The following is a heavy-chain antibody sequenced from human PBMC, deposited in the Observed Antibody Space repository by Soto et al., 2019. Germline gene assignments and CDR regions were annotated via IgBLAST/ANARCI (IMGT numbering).Heavy chain of an antibody. D-gene: IGHD6-19*01. CDR3: ARNKQWLPDY. Sequence: KPSETLSLTCAVYGGSFSGYYWSWIRQPPGKGLEWIGEINHSGSTNYNPSLKSRVTISVDTSKNQFSLKLSSVTAADTAVYYCARNKQWLPDYWGQGTLVTVSS. V-gene: IGHV4-34*01. CDR2: INHSGST. J-gene: IGHJ4*02. CDR1: GGSFSGYY.